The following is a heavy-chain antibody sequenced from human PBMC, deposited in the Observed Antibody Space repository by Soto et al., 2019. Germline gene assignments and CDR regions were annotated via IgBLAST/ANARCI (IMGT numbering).Heavy chain of an antibody. Sequence: SETLSLTCTVSGGSISSSSYYWGWIRQPPGKGLEWIGSIYYSGSTYYNPSLKSRVTISVDTSKNQFSLKLSSVTAADTAVYYCASSHAGAHITAAVHWGQGTLVTVSS. CDR2: IYYSGST. CDR1: GGSISSSSYY. V-gene: IGHV4-39*07. J-gene: IGHJ4*02. D-gene: IGHD6-13*01. CDR3: ASSHAGAHITAAVH.